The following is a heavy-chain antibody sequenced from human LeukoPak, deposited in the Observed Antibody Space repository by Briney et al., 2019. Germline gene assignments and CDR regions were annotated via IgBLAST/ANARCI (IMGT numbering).Heavy chain of an antibody. CDR3: ARQGAFNY. CDR1: GGSISSSSYY. V-gene: IGHV4-39*01. Sequence: SETLSLTCTVSGGSISSSSYYWGWIRQPPGKGLEWIGSIYYSGSTYYNPSLKSRVTISVDTSKNQFSLKLSSVTAADTAVYYCARQGAFNYWGQGTLVTVSS. CDR2: IYYSGST. J-gene: IGHJ4*02. D-gene: IGHD3-16*01.